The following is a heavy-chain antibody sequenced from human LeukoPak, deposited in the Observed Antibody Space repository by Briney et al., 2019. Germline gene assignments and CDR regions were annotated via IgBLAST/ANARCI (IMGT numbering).Heavy chain of an antibody. J-gene: IGHJ4*02. D-gene: IGHD6-19*01. CDR3: ARQKRGYSSGWSVFFDY. V-gene: IGHV4-39*01. Sequence: SETLSLTCTVSGGSISSSSYYWGWIRQPPGKGLEWIGSIYYSGSTYYNPSLKSRVTISVDTSKNQFSLKLSSVTAADTAVYYCARQKRGYSSGWSVFFDYWGQGTLVTVSS. CDR2: IYYSGST. CDR1: GGSISSSSYY.